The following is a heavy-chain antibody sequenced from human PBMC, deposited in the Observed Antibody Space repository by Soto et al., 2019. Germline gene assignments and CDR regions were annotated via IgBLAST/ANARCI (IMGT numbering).Heavy chain of an antibody. CDR3: ASITHNDYGLF. Sequence: EVQLVESGGGLVQPGGSLRLSCAASGFTFSSYSMNWVRQAPGKGLEWVSYISSSNTIYYADSVKGRFTISRDDAKNSLLLQMNSLRDEDTAVYYCASITHNDYGLFWGQGTLVTVSS. CDR2: ISSSNTI. V-gene: IGHV3-48*02. J-gene: IGHJ4*02. CDR1: GFTFSSYS. D-gene: IGHD4-17*01.